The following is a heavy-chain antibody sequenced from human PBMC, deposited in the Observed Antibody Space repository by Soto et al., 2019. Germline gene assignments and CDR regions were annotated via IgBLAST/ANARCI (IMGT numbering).Heavy chain of an antibody. CDR3: ARDADIVLMVYGYGMDV. V-gene: IGHV3-33*01. Sequence: QVQLVESGGGVVQPGRSLRLSCAASGFTFSSYGMHWVRQAPGKGLEWVAVIWYDGSNKYYADSVKGRFTISRDNSKNTLYLQMNSLRAEDTAVYYCARDADIVLMVYGYGMDVWGQGTTVTVSS. D-gene: IGHD2-8*01. CDR1: GFTFSSYG. J-gene: IGHJ6*02. CDR2: IWYDGSNK.